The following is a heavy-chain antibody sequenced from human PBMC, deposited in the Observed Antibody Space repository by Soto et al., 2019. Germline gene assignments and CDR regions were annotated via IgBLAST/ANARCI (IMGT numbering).Heavy chain of an antibody. V-gene: IGHV3-15*01. D-gene: IGHD3-16*01. Sequence: GESLKISCAASGFTFSNAWMSWVRQAPGKGLEWVGRIKSKTDGGTTDYAAPVKGRFTISRDDSKNTLYLQMNSLKTEDTAVYYCTTDLSPYDYIWGSYDAFDIWGQGTMVTVSS. CDR2: IKSKTDGGTT. J-gene: IGHJ3*02. CDR1: GFTFSNAW. CDR3: TTDLSPYDYIWGSYDAFDI.